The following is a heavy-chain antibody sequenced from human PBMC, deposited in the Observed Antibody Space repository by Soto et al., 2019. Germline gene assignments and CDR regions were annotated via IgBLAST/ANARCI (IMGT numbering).Heavy chain of an antibody. CDR2: IYYSGST. CDR1: GGSISSGGYY. CDR3: ARSYYDSSGYYFDAFDI. D-gene: IGHD3-22*01. Sequence: SETLSLTCTVSGGSISSGGYYWSWIRQHPGKGLEWIGYIYYSGSTYYNPSLKSRVTISVDTSKNQFSLKLSSVTAADTAVYYCARSYYDSSGYYFDAFDIWGQGTMVTVSS. V-gene: IGHV4-31*03. J-gene: IGHJ3*02.